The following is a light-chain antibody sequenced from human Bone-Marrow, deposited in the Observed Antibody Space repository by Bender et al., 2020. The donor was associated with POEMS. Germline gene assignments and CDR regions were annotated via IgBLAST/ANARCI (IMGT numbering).Light chain of an antibody. CDR3: HSYNNNDEGVFGV. CDR1: TSDIGDYDY. CDR2: DVS. V-gene: IGLV2-14*01. J-gene: IGLJ2*01. Sequence: QSALTQPASVSGSPGQSITISCTGSTSDIGDYDYVSWYRQLPGKAPQLMIFDVSIRPSGVSSRFSGSKSGSTASLTISGLKTEDEADYYCHSYNNNDEGVFGVFGGGTKLTVL.